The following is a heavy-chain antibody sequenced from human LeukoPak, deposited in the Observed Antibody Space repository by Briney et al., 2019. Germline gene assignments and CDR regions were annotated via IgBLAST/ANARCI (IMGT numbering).Heavy chain of an antibody. V-gene: IGHV4-59*01. Sequence: SETLSLTCTVSGGSISSYYWSWIRQPPGKGLEWIGYIHYSGSTNYNPSLKSRVTISVDTSKNQFSLKLSSVTAADTAVYYCAREEMTTMGAFDIWGQGTMVTVSS. CDR3: AREEMTTMGAFDI. J-gene: IGHJ3*02. CDR1: GGSISSYY. D-gene: IGHD5-24*01. CDR2: IHYSGST.